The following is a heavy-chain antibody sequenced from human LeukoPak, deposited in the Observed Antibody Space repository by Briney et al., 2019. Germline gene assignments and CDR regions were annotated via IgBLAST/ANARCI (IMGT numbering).Heavy chain of an antibody. CDR1: GFTFSSYE. Sequence: GGSLRLSCAASGFTFSSYEMNWVRQAPGKGLEWVSYISSSGSTIYYADSVKGRFTISRDNAKNSLYLQMNSLRAEDTAVYYCTRDPSYGDYADYWGQGTLVTVFS. CDR2: ISSSGSTI. J-gene: IGHJ4*02. D-gene: IGHD4-17*01. V-gene: IGHV3-48*03. CDR3: TRDPSYGDYADY.